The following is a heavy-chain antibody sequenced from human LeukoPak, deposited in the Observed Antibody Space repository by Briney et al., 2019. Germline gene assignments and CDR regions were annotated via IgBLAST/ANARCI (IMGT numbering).Heavy chain of an antibody. J-gene: IGHJ4*02. V-gene: IGHV3-30-3*01. D-gene: IGHD3-22*01. Sequence: AGGSLRLSCVGSGFTSIAYALTWARQAPGKGLVWVAIISYDGSNKYYADSVKGRFTISRDNSKNTLYLQINSLRAEDTAVYYCATDPDSSGYYYPIFDYWGQGTLVTVSS. CDR1: GFTSIAYA. CDR2: ISYDGSNK. CDR3: ATDPDSSGYYYPIFDY.